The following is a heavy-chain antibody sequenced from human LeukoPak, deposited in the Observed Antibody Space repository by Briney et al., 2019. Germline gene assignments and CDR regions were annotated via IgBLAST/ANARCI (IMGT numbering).Heavy chain of an antibody. CDR3: AKGLYGSGSYFDY. J-gene: IGHJ4*02. CDR2: ISSTGGST. V-gene: IGHV3-23*01. Sequence: GGSLRLSCAASGFIFRSYVMSWVRQAPGKGLEWVSTISSTGGSTFHADSVKGRFTISRDNSKNTLYLQMNSLRAEDTAVYYCAKGLYGSGSYFDYWGQGTLVTVSS. CDR1: GFIFRSYV. D-gene: IGHD3-10*01.